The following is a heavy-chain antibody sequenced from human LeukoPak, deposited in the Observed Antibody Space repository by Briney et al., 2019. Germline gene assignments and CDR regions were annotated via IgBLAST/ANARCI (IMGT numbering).Heavy chain of an antibody. Sequence: GGSLRLSCAASGFNFSSYGMHWVRQAPGKGLEWVAFIRYDGSNKYYADSVKGRFTISRDNSKNTLYLQMNSLRAEDTALYYCAKDYDDKFDYWGQGTLVTVSS. CDR1: GFNFSSYG. D-gene: IGHD3-9*01. CDR2: IRYDGSNK. V-gene: IGHV3-30*02. J-gene: IGHJ4*02. CDR3: AKDYDDKFDY.